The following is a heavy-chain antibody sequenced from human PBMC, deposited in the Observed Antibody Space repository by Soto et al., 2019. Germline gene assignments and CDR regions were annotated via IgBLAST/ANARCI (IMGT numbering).Heavy chain of an antibody. D-gene: IGHD2-21*02. CDR2: ISGSGGST. CDR1: GFTFSSYA. J-gene: IGHJ4*02. CDR3: AKDLRASVVTAKEIDY. Sequence: GGSLRLSCAASGFTFSSYAMSWVRQAPGKGLEWVSAISGSGGSTYYADSVKGRFTISRDNSKNTLYLQMNSLRAEDTAVYYCAKDLRASVVTAKEIDYWGQGTLVTVSS. V-gene: IGHV3-23*01.